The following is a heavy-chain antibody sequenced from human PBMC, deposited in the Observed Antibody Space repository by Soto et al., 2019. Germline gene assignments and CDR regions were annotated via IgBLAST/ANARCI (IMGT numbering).Heavy chain of an antibody. CDR3: ARIDYNYRIDY. V-gene: IGHV4-59*01. Sequence: SETLSLTCTVSGGSISSYYWSWIRQPPGKGLEWIGYIYYSGSTNYNPSLKSRVTISVDTSKNQFSLKLSSVTAADTAVYYCARIDYNYRIDYWGQGTLVTVSS. CDR2: IYYSGST. CDR1: GGSISSYY. D-gene: IGHD5-12*01. J-gene: IGHJ4*02.